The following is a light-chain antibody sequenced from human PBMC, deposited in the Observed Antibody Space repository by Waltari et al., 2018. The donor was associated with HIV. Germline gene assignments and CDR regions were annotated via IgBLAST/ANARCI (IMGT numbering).Light chain of an antibody. CDR3: QQYYSTPPVT. J-gene: IGKJ3*01. CDR1: QSVLYSSNNKNY. Sequence: DIVMTQSPDSLAVSLGERAPINCKSRQSVLYSSNNKNYLAWYQQKPGQPPKLLIYWASTRESGVPDRFSGSGSGTDFTLTISSLQAEDVAVYYCQQYYSTPPVTFGPGTKVDIK. V-gene: IGKV4-1*01. CDR2: WAS.